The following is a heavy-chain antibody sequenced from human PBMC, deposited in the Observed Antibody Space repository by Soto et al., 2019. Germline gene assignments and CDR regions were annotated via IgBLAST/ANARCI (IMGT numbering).Heavy chain of an antibody. CDR2: INSDGSST. Sequence: EVQLVESGGGLVQPGGSLRLSCAASGFTFSSYWMHWVRQAPGKGLVWVSRINSDGSSTCYADSVKGRFTISRDNAKNTLYLQMNSLRAEDTAVYYCARQYYYDSSGQPDIWGQGTMVTVSS. CDR1: GFTFSSYW. CDR3: ARQYYYDSSGQPDI. J-gene: IGHJ3*02. V-gene: IGHV3-74*01. D-gene: IGHD3-22*01.